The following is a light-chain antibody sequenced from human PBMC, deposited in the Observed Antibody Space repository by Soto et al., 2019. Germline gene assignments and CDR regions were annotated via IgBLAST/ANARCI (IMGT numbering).Light chain of an antibody. CDR3: QQYGRSPLT. CDR1: QSVSSSY. Sequence: EIVLTQSPGTLSLSPGERATLSCRASQSVSSSYLAWYQQKPGQARRLLIYGASSRATGIPDRFSGSGSGTDFTLTISRLEPEDFAVYYWQQYGRSPLTFGGGTKVEIK. J-gene: IGKJ4*01. V-gene: IGKV3-20*01. CDR2: GAS.